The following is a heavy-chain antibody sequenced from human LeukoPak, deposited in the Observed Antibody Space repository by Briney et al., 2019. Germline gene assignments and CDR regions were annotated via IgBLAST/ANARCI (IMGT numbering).Heavy chain of an antibody. CDR3: ARDYDQVTPRGMDV. CDR1: GFTVSSNY. CDR2: IYSGGST. V-gene: IGHV3-53*01. J-gene: IGHJ6*02. D-gene: IGHD2-21*02. Sequence: GGSLRLSCAASGFTVSSNYMSWVRQAPGKGLEWVSVIYSGGSTYYADSVRGRFTISRDNSKNTLYLQMNSLGAEDTAVYYCARDYDQVTPRGMDVWGQGTTVTVSS.